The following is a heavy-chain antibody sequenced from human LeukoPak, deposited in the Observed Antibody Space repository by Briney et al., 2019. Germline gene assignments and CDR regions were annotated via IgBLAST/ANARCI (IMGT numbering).Heavy chain of an antibody. CDR3: ASGYYMDV. CDR1: GGSFSGYY. CDR2: INHSGST. V-gene: IGHV4-34*01. Sequence: PSETLSLTCAVYGGSFSGYYWSWIRQPPGKELEWIGEINHSGSTNYNPSLKSRVTISVGTSKNQFSLKLSSVTAADTAVYYCASGYYMDVWGKGTTVTVSS. J-gene: IGHJ6*03.